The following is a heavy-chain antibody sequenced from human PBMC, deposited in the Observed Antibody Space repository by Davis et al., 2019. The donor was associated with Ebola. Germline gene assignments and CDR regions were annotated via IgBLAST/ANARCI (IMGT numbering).Heavy chain of an antibody. V-gene: IGHV4-28*01. Sequence: MPSETLSLTCAVSGYSISSSNWWGWIRQPPGKGLEWIGYIYYSGSTYYNPSLKSRVTMSVDTSKNQFSLKLSSVTAVDTAVYYCARRYYYDSSGYWSWYAFDIWGQGTMVTVSS. J-gene: IGHJ3*02. D-gene: IGHD3-22*01. CDR2: IYYSGST. CDR3: ARRYYYDSSGYWSWYAFDI. CDR1: GYSISSSNW.